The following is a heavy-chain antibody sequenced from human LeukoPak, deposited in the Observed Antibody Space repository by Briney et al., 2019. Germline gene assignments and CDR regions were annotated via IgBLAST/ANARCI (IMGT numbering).Heavy chain of an antibody. J-gene: IGHJ4*02. CDR1: GFTFTDFY. CDR2: ISSSGTAT. D-gene: IGHD5-18*01. Sequence: GGSLRLSCAASGFTFTDFYMTWIRQAPGKGLEWVSYISSSGTATYYADSVKGRFTISRDNAKNSLYLQMNSLRAEDTAGYYCARDSRALGGYSYGYGYWGQGTLVTVSS. V-gene: IGHV3-11*01. CDR3: ARDSRALGGYSYGYGY.